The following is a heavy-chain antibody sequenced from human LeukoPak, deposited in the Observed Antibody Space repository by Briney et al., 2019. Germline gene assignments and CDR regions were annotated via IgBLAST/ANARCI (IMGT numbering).Heavy chain of an antibody. J-gene: IGHJ4*02. Sequence: ASVKVSCKASGYTFTTYYMHWVRQAPGQGLEWMGWINPNSGGTNYAQKFQGRVTMTRDTSISTTYMELSSLRSDDTAVYYCAKDHTIRSFDSWGQGTLVTVSS. CDR1: GYTFTTYY. D-gene: IGHD1-14*01. CDR3: AKDHTIRSFDS. CDR2: INPNSGGT. V-gene: IGHV1-2*02.